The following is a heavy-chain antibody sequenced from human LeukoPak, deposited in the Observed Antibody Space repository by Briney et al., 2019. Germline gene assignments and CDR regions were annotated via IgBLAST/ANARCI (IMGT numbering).Heavy chain of an antibody. V-gene: IGHV1-69*06. CDR2: INPIFGKA. CDR1: GGTFSSYA. CDR3: AREYRSSSRAFDI. J-gene: IGHJ3*02. D-gene: IGHD6-6*01. Sequence: ASVKVSCTASGGTFSSYAISWVRQAPGQGLEWMGGINPIFGKANYVQKFQGRVTITADKSTSTAYMELSSLRSEDTAVYYCAREYRSSSRAFDIWGQGTMVTVSS.